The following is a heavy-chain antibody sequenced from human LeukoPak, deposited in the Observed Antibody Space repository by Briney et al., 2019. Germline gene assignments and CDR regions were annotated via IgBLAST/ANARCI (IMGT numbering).Heavy chain of an antibody. Sequence: ASVKVSCKASGYTCISYHISWVRQAPGQGLEWMGWISAYNGNTNYAQKIQGRVTMTTDTTTSTAYMGLRSLRPDDPAVYYCARRYGSGSYDYWAQGTLVTVSS. CDR3: ARRYGSGSYDY. CDR1: GYTCISYH. D-gene: IGHD3-10*01. V-gene: IGHV1-18*01. J-gene: IGHJ4*02. CDR2: ISAYNGNT.